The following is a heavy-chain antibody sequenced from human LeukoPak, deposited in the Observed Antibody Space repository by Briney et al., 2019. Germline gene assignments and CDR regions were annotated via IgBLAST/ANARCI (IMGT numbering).Heavy chain of an antibody. CDR2: IYWNDDK. CDR1: GVSLSTSGG. CDR3: AHRRIRDGYNYSYFDY. Sequence: SGPTQVILSQTLTLTCTFSGVSLSTSGGVGWIRQPPGKALEWLALIYWNDDKRYSPSLKSRLTITKDTSKNQVVLTMTNMDPVDTATYYCAHRRIRDGYNYSYFDYWGEAPMVTVSS. J-gene: IGHJ4*02. V-gene: IGHV2-5*01. D-gene: IGHD5-24*01.